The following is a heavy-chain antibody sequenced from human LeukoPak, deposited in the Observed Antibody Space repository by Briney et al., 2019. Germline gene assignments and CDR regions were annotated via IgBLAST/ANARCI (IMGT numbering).Heavy chain of an antibody. J-gene: IGHJ4*02. CDR2: IYYSGST. CDR3: ATAISSGRPDY. V-gene: IGHV4-59*01. CDR1: GGSFSGYY. Sequence: SETLSLTCAVYGGSFSGYYWSWIRQPPGKGLEWIGYIYYSGSTNYNPSLKSRVTISVDTSKNQFSLKLSSVTAADTAVYYCATAISSGRPDYWGQGTLVTVSS. D-gene: IGHD6-19*01.